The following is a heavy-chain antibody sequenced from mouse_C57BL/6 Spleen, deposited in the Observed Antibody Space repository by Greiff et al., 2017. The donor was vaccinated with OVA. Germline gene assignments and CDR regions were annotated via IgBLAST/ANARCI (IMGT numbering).Heavy chain of an antibody. Sequence: VQLQQPGAELVRPGSSVKLSCKASGYTFTSYWMHWVKQRPIQGLEWIGNIDPSDSDTHYNQKFKDKATLTVDKSSSTAYMQLSSLTSEDSAVYYCAREGSSGYHYDYWGQGTTLTVSS. CDR3: AREGSSGYHYDY. CDR2: IDPSDSDT. J-gene: IGHJ2*01. CDR1: GYTFTSYW. D-gene: IGHD3-2*02. V-gene: IGHV1-52*01.